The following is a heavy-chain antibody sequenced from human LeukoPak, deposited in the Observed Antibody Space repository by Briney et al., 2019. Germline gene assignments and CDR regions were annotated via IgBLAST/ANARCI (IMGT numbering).Heavy chain of an antibody. V-gene: IGHV4-4*02. CDR3: ARVDYYDSSGSSDNWFDP. CDR2: IYHSGST. D-gene: IGHD3-22*01. CDR1: GGSISSSNW. Sequence: SGTLSLTCAVSGGSISSSNWWSWVRQPPGKGLEWIGEIYHSGSTNNNPSLRSRVTMSVDKSKNQFFLNLSSVTAADTAVYYCARVDYYDSSGSSDNWFDPWGQGTLVTVSS. J-gene: IGHJ5*02.